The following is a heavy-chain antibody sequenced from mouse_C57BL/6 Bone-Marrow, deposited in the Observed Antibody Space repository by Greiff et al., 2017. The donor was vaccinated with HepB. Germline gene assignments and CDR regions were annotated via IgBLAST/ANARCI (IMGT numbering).Heavy chain of an antibody. CDR3: AREPNWDHYAMDY. CDR2: IHPNSGST. Sequence: VQLQQPGAELVKPGASVKLSCKASGYTFTSYWMHWVKQRPGQGLEWIGMIHPNSGSTNYNEKFKSKATLTVDKSSSTAYMQLSSLTSEDSAVYYCAREPNWDHYAMDYWGQGTSVTVSS. J-gene: IGHJ4*01. V-gene: IGHV1-64*01. CDR1: GYTFTSYW. D-gene: IGHD4-1*02.